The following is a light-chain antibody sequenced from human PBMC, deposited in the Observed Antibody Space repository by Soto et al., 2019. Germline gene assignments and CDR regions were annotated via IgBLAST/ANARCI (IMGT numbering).Light chain of an antibody. V-gene: IGKV3-20*01. CDR2: GAS. J-gene: IGKJ2*01. CDR3: QYYGRSPPYT. Sequence: EIVLTQSPGTLSLSPGEGATLSCRTSQSISSSYLSWFQQRPGQAPRVLIYGASNRASGIPDRFSGSGSGTDFTLTISSLEPGDFAVYYCQYYGRSPPYTFGQGTKLDIK. CDR1: QSISSSY.